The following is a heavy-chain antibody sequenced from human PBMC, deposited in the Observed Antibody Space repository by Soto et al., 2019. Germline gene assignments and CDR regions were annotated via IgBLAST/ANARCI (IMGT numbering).Heavy chain of an antibody. CDR1: GGTFSNYA. V-gene: IGHV1-69*13. D-gene: IGHD5-18*01. CDR3: ARFPRGYSYGHFDY. Sequence: ASVKVSCKASGGTFSNYAITWVRQAPGQGLEWMGVIILPFGTPNYAQTFQGRATITADESMSTAYMELSGLRSEDTAVYYCARFPRGYSYGHFDYWGQGTLVTVSS. CDR2: IILPFGTP. J-gene: IGHJ4*02.